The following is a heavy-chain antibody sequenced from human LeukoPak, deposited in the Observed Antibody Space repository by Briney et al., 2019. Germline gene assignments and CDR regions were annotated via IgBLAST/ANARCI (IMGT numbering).Heavy chain of an antibody. D-gene: IGHD3-10*01. Sequence: PGGSLRLSCAAAGFTVSNNFMSWVRQAPGRGLEWVSVIYSGGSTYYADSVKGRFTISRDNSKNMVYLQMNSLRAEDTAVYYCARDSPKSYYDKGNYFGSWGQGTLVTVSS. V-gene: IGHV3-66*01. CDR1: GFTVSNNF. CDR2: IYSGGST. CDR3: ARDSPKSYYDKGNYFGS. J-gene: IGHJ4*02.